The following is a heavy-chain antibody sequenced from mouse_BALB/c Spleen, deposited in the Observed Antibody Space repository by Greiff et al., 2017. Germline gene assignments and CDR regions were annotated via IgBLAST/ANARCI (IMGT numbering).Heavy chain of an antibody. CDR1: GFSLTGYG. CDR2: IWGDGST. J-gene: IGHJ4*01. V-gene: IGHV2-6-7*01. Sequence: VMLVESGPGLVAPSQSLSITCTVSGFSLTGYGVNWVRQPPGKGLEWLGMIWGDGSTDYNSALKSRLGISKDNSKSQVFLKMNSLQTDDTARYYCARGDYGYSPYAMDYWGQGTSVTVSS. D-gene: IGHD1-2*01. CDR3: ARGDYGYSPYAMDY.